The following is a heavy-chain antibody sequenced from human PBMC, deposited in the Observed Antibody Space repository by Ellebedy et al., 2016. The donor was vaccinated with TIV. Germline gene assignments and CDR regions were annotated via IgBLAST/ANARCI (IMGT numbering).Heavy chain of an antibody. V-gene: IGHV1-2*02. Sequence: ASVKVSCKASGYTFTGYYMHWVRQAPGQGLEWMGWINPNSGGTNYAQKFQGRVTMTRDTSTSTVYMELSSLRSEDTAVYYCARAPSQMWLHPLYYFDYWGQGTLVTVSS. CDR2: INPNSGGT. CDR3: ARAPSQMWLHPLYYFDY. D-gene: IGHD5-12*01. CDR1: GYTFTGYY. J-gene: IGHJ4*02.